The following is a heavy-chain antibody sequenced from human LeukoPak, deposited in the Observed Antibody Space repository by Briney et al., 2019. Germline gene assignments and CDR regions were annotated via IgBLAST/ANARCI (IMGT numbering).Heavy chain of an antibody. CDR1: GVSISTHFYY. CDR3: ARGVNSGYFDY. CDR2: MYYRGST. V-gene: IGHV4-39*07. Sequence: SETLSLTCTVSGVSISTHFYYWGWIRQTPGKALEWVGNMYYRGSTYYNPSLNSRVSMSLDTSKNQFSLRLSSVTAADTAVYYCARGVNSGYFDYCGQGTLVTVFS. J-gene: IGHJ4*02. D-gene: IGHD1-26*01.